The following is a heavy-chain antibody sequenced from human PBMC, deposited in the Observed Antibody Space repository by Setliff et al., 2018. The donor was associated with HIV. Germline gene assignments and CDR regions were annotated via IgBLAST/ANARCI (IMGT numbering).Heavy chain of an antibody. Sequence: ASVKVSCKTSRGTFSSFALSWVRQAPGQGLESMGWIDPDKGDTGYAHNFQGRVIMTRDTSTSTVYMELNNLKFEDTAVYYCARARTDYYDRGRRSHYYIDVWARGATVTVSS. CDR3: ARARTDYYDRGRRSHYYIDV. V-gene: IGHV1-8*01. CDR1: RGTFSSFA. D-gene: IGHD3-22*01. J-gene: IGHJ6*03. CDR2: IDPDKGDT.